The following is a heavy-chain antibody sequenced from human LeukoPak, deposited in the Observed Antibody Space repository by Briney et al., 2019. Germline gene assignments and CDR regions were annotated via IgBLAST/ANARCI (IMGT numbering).Heavy chain of an antibody. CDR3: AKDRYYYDSSGFQFDY. V-gene: IGHV3-30*18. D-gene: IGHD3-22*01. CDR1: GFTFSSYG. CDR2: ISYDGSNK. J-gene: IGHJ4*02. Sequence: GGSLRLSCAASGFTFSSYGMHWVRQAPGKGLEWVAVISYDGSNKYYADSVKGRFTISRDNSKNTLYLQMNSLRAEDTAVYHCAKDRYYYDSSGFQFDYWGQGTLVTVSS.